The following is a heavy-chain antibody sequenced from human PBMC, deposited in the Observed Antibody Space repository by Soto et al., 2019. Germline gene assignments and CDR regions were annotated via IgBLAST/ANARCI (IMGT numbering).Heavy chain of an antibody. Sequence: SETLSLTCTVSGGSISSGNYYWSWIRQHPGKGLEWIGYIFYSGSTYYNPSLKSRVTISVDTSKNQFSLKLSSVTAADTAVYYCARTSYDSSGTAADPWGQGTLVTVS. CDR1: GGSISSGNYY. CDR2: IFYSGST. V-gene: IGHV4-31*03. J-gene: IGHJ5*02. D-gene: IGHD3-22*01. CDR3: ARTSYDSSGTAADP.